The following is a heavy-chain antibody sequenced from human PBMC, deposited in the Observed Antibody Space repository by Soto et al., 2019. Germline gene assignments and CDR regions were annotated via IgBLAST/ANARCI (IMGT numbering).Heavy chain of an antibody. CDR2: IYYSGST. CDR1: GGSISIGDYY. D-gene: IGHD3-22*01. V-gene: IGHV4-30-4*01. CDR3: ARDFFDSSDYTTNWFDP. J-gene: IGHJ5*02. Sequence: TLSLTCTVSGGSISIGDYYWIWIRQPPGKGLEWIGYIYYSGSTYYNPSLKSRVTISVDTSKNQFSLKLSSVTAADAALYYCARDFFDSSDYTTNWFDPWGQGTLVTVSS.